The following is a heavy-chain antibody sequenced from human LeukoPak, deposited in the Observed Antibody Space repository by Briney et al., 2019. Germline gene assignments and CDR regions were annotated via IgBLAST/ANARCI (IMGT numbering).Heavy chain of an antibody. Sequence: PSETLSLTCTVSNGSISSSSYYWSWIRQPPGKGLEWIGYIYYSGSTNYNPSLKSRVTISVDTSKNQFSLKLSSVTAADTAVYYCARGLYYYDSSGTGDDAFDIWGQGTMVTVSS. D-gene: IGHD3-22*01. V-gene: IGHV4-61*05. CDR1: NGSISSSSYY. CDR2: IYYSGST. CDR3: ARGLYYYDSSGTGDDAFDI. J-gene: IGHJ3*02.